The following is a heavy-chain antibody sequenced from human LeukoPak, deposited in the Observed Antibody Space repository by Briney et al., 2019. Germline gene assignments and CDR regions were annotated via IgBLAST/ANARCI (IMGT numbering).Heavy chain of an antibody. Sequence: SETLSLTCTISGGSISSGSYYWTWIRQHPDKGLEWIGYINYSGNIYYNPSLKSRVTMSVDTSKNQFSLRLSSVTAADTAVYFCARYDSATRSGWFDPWGRETLVTVSS. CDR2: INYSGNI. V-gene: IGHV4-31*03. CDR1: GGSISSGSYY. D-gene: IGHD1-26*01. J-gene: IGHJ5*02. CDR3: ARYDSATRSGWFDP.